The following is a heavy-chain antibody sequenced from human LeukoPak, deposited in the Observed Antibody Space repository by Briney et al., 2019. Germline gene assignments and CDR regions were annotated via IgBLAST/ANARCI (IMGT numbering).Heavy chain of an antibody. D-gene: IGHD3-3*01. CDR1: GFTFNNYW. CDR2: IKQDGSEK. CDR3: ARDSTYYDFRSGYLNWFDP. J-gene: IGHJ5*02. V-gene: IGHV3-7*01. Sequence: PGGSLRLSCAASGFTFNNYWMSWVRQAPGKGLDWVANIKQDGSEKYYVDSVKGRFTISRDNAKNSLYLQMNSLRAEDMAVYYCARDSTYYDFRSGYLNWFDPWGQGTLVTVSS.